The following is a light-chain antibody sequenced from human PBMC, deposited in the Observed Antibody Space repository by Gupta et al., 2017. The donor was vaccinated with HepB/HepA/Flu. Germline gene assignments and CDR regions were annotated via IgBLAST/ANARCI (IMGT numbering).Light chain of an antibody. J-gene: IGLJ2*01. CDR1: SSDVGGYSY. CDR3: SSYTSSSTLGAV. V-gene: IGLV2-14*01. Sequence: QSALTQPASVSGSPGQSITISCTGTSSDVGGYSYVSWYQQHPGKAPKLMIYDVSNRPSGVSNRFSGSKSGNTASLTISGLQAEDEADYYCSSYTSSSTLGAVFGGGTKLTVL. CDR2: DVS.